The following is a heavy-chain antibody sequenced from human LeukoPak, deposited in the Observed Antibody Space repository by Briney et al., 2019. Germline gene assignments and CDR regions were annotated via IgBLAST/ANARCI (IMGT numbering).Heavy chain of an antibody. D-gene: IGHD3-22*01. CDR1: GFTFSSYG. V-gene: IGHV3-30*18. CDR2: TSFDGSYK. J-gene: IGHJ4*02. CDR3: AKEFSGYLASFEY. Sequence: PGGSLRLSCAASGFTFSSYGMHWVRQAPGKGLEWVAMTSFDGSYKNYADSVKGRFTISRDNFKNRLYLQMNSLRAEDTAVYYCAKEFSGYLASFEYWGQGTLVTVSS.